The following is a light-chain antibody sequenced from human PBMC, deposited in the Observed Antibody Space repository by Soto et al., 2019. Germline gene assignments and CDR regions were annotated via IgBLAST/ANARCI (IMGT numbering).Light chain of an antibody. CDR3: QQYGSSPT. J-gene: IGKJ2*01. V-gene: IGKV3-20*01. Sequence: EIVLTQSPGTLSLSPGERATLSCRASQSVSSSYLAWYQQKPGQAPRLLIYGASSMATGIPDRFSGSGSGTDFTLTSSRMEPEDFAVYYCQQYGSSPTFGQGTKLEIK. CDR2: GAS. CDR1: QSVSSSY.